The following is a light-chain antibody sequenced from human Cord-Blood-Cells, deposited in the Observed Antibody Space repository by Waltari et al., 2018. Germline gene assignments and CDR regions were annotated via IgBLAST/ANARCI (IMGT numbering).Light chain of an antibody. CDR1: SSDVGSYNL. Sequence: QSALTQPASVSGSPGPSITISCTGTSSDVGSYNLVSWYQQHPGKAPKLMIYEGSKRPSGVSNRFSGSKSGNTASLISAGRQAEDEADYYCCSYAGSSSVFGGGTNLTVL. CDR2: EGS. V-gene: IGLV2-23*01. J-gene: IGLJ3*02. CDR3: CSYAGSSSV.